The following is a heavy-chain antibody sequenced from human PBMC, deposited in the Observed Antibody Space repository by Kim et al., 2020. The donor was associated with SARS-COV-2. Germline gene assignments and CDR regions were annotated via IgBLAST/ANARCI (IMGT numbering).Heavy chain of an antibody. V-gene: IGHV5-51*01. Sequence: SDISYSPAFQGQVTISADKSISTAYLQWSSLKASDTAMYYCARGYRGFDYWGQGTLVTVSS. CDR2: SDI. D-gene: IGHD5-12*01. CDR3: ARGYRGFDY. J-gene: IGHJ4*02.